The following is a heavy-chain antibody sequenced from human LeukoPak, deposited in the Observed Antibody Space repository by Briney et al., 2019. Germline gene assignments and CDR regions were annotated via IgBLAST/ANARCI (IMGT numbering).Heavy chain of an antibody. Sequence: GESLKISCEGSGYIFNTYWIGWVRQMPGKGLEWIGSISPADSDTTYNPSSQGQVTISADDSISTAYLQWSSLRASDTAMYYCARTEGTPYQLDYWGQGTLVTVSS. D-gene: IGHD2-2*01. CDR3: ARTEGTPYQLDY. CDR2: ISPADSDT. J-gene: IGHJ4*02. V-gene: IGHV5-51*01. CDR1: GYIFNTYW.